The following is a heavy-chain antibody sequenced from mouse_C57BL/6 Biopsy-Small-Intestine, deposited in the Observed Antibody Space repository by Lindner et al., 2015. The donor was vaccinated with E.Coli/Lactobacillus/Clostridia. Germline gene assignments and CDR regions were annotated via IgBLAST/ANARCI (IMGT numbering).Heavy chain of an antibody. V-gene: IGHV5-4*01. CDR3: ARGGITTVVAGDY. Sequence: VQLQEVWGGLVKPGGSLKLSCAVSGFTFSRFAMSWVRQTPEKRLEWVATISDGGTYTYYPGNVKGRFTISRDNAKNNLFLQMSHLKSEDTAMYYCARGGITTVVAGDYWGQGTTLTVSS. D-gene: IGHD1-1*01. J-gene: IGHJ2*01. CDR1: GFTFSRFA. CDR2: ISDGGTYT.